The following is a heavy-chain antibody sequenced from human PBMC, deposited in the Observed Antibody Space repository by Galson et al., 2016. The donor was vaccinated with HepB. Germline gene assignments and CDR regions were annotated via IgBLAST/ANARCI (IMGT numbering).Heavy chain of an antibody. D-gene: IGHD3-10*01. Sequence: CAISGDSVSSNGAAWNWIRQSPSRGLEWLGRTYYRPKWYNKYAVSVQGRITINPDTSKNQFSLQLNSVTPEDTAVYYCARDRGTWDGSGELIDSWGQGTMVTVSS. CDR1: GDSVSSNGAA. CDR2: TYYRPKWYN. J-gene: IGHJ3*02. V-gene: IGHV6-1*01. CDR3: ARDRGTWDGSGELIDS.